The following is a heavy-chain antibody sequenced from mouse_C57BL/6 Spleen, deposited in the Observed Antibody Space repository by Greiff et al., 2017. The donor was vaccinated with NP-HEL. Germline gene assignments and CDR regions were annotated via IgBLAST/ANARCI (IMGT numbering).Heavy chain of an antibody. Sequence: EVQLQQSGPVLVKPGASVKMSCKASGYTFTDYYMNWVKQSHGKSLEWIGVINPYNGGTSYNQKFKGKATLTVDKSSSTAYMELNSLTSEDSAVYYCARRALYYYGSSPDYWGQGTTLTVSS. D-gene: IGHD1-1*01. CDR1: GYTFTDYY. V-gene: IGHV1-19*01. CDR3: ARRALYYYGSSPDY. J-gene: IGHJ2*01. CDR2: INPYNGGT.